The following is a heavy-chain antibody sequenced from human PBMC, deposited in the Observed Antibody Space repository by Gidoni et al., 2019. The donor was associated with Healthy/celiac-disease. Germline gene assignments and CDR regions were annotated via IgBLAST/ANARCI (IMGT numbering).Heavy chain of an antibody. CDR1: GYTFTGYY. CDR3: ARAVVAATPYDAFDI. CDR2: INPNSGGT. J-gene: IGHJ3*02. V-gene: IGHV1-2*02. Sequence: QVQLVQSGAEVQKPGASVKVSCKASGYTFTGYYMHWVRQAPGQGLEWMGWINPNSGGTNYAQKFQGRVTMTRDTSISTAYMELSRLRSDDTAVYYCARAVVAATPYDAFDIWGQGTMVTVSS. D-gene: IGHD2-15*01.